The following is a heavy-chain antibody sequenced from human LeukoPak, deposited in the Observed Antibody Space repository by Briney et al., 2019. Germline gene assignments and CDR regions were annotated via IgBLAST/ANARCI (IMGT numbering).Heavy chain of an antibody. CDR3: AKDTGVQFLEPAF. D-gene: IGHD3-3*01. J-gene: IGHJ4*02. Sequence: AGRSLRLSCAAAGFTFNTYGMHWVRQAPGQGLEWVAAIWFDGSVKHYSDAVKGRFTISRDNSLNTLYLQMNSLRVEDTAIYYCAKDTGVQFLEPAFWGQGTLVTVSS. CDR2: IWFDGSVK. V-gene: IGHV3-33*06. CDR1: GFTFNTYG.